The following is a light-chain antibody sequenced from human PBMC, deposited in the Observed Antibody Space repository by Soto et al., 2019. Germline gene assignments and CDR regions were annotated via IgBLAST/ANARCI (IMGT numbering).Light chain of an antibody. Sequence: EIVMTQSPATLPVSPWERATLSFMASQSVSSYLAWYQQKPGQAPRLLIYDASNSATGIPARFSGSGSGTDFTLTISSLEPEDFAVYYCQQRSNWPITFGQGTRLEIK. CDR3: QQRSNWPIT. CDR2: DAS. J-gene: IGKJ5*01. V-gene: IGKV3-11*01. CDR1: QSVSSY.